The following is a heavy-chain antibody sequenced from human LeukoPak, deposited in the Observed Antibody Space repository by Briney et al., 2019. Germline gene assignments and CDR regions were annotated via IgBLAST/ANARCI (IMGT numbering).Heavy chain of an antibody. J-gene: IGHJ4*02. Sequence: GASVKVSCKASGYTFTGYYMHWVRQAPGQGLGWMGWINPNSGGTNCAQKFQGRVTMTRDTSISTAYMELSRLRSDDTAVYYCARGSTIFGVVYSYYFDYWGQETLVTVSS. CDR3: ARGSTIFGVVYSYYFDY. CDR1: GYTFTGYY. CDR2: INPNSGGT. D-gene: IGHD3-3*01. V-gene: IGHV1-2*02.